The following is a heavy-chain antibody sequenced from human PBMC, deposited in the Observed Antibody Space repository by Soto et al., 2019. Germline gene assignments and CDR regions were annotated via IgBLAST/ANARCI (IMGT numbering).Heavy chain of an antibody. V-gene: IGHV3-7*01. CDR2: IKQDGSEK. CDR1: GFTFSSYW. Sequence: EVQLVESGGGLVQPGGSLRLSCAASGFTFSSYWMSWVRQAPGKGLEWVANIKQDGSEKYYVDSVKGRFTISRDNAKNSLYLQMNSLRAEDTAVYYCARDSWVYGSGSYYETYYFDYWGQGTLVTVSS. J-gene: IGHJ4*02. D-gene: IGHD3-10*01. CDR3: ARDSWVYGSGSYYETYYFDY.